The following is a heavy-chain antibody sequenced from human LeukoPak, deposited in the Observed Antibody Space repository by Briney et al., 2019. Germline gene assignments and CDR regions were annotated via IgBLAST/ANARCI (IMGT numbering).Heavy chain of an antibody. CDR2: IHPGDSHT. J-gene: IGHJ2*01. CDR1: GYTFTKYW. CDR3: ARQPGMTAKSWYFDL. Sequence: KLGESLKISCEGSGYTFTKYWIGWVRQMPGKGLEWMGIIHPGDSHTWYSPSFQGQVTISADKSISMAYLQWSSLKASDTAVYFCARQPGMTAKSWYFDLWGRGTLVTVSS. D-gene: IGHD2-2*01. V-gene: IGHV5-51*01.